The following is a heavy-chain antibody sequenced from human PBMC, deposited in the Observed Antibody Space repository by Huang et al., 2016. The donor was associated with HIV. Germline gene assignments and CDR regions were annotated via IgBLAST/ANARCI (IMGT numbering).Heavy chain of an antibody. D-gene: IGHD3-22*01. CDR2: IRNDGMKK. V-gene: IGHV3-33*04. CDR3: ARGDYYDSSGYHPGYFDY. Sequence: VQLIESGGGVVQPGKSLRLSCATSGFILSNYGMHWVRQAPGKGLKWVAFIRNDGMKKNYADSVRGRFTVGRDNGNNTLLLQMRILGVDDTAVYYCARGDYYDSSGYHPGYFDYWGQGILVTVSS. J-gene: IGHJ4*02. CDR1: GFILSNYG.